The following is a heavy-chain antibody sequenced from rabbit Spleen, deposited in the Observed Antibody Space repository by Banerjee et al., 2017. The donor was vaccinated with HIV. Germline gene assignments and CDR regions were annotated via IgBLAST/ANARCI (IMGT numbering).Heavy chain of an antibody. CDR2: INAVSGDT. CDR3: ARGYSGVYYAFNL. D-gene: IGHD1-1*01. CDR1: GFSFSSSYY. Sequence: QSLEESGGDLVKPGASLTLTCTASGFSFSSSYYMCWVRQAPGKGLEWIACINAVSGDTVYASWAKGRFTISRTSSTTVTLRMTSLTAADTATYFCARGYSGVYYAFNLWGPGTLVTVS. V-gene: IGHV1S40*01. J-gene: IGHJ4*01.